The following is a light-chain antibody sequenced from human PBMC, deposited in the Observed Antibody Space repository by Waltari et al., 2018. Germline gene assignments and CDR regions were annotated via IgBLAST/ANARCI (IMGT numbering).Light chain of an antibody. CDR2: DAS. CDR3: QHYGSSPPLLT. V-gene: IGKV1-39*01. Sequence: EMTQSPSSLSASVGDRVTITCRARQYISTNLNWYQHKPGKAPKVLIYDASTLQSGVPSRFSGSGSGTDFTLTVSRLEPEDFAVYYCQHYGSSPPLLTFGGGTKVESK. J-gene: IGKJ4*01. CDR1: QYISTN.